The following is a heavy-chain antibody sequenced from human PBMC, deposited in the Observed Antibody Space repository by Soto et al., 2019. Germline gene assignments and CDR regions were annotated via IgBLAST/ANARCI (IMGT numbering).Heavy chain of an antibody. D-gene: IGHD4-17*01. Sequence: PSETLSLTCTVSGGSISSSSYYWGWIRQPPGKGLGWIGSIYCSGSTYYNPSLKSRVTISVDTSKNQFSLKLSSVTAADTAVYYCEASFVSPHDYEKGWFDPWGQGTLVTVSS. CDR2: IYCSGST. CDR1: GGSISSSSYY. J-gene: IGHJ5*02. V-gene: IGHV4-39*01. CDR3: EASFVSPHDYEKGWFDP.